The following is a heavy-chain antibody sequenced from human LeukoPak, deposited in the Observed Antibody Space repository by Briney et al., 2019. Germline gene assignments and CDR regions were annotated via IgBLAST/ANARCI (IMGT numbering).Heavy chain of an antibody. CDR1: GYTFASYG. V-gene: IGHV1-18*01. CDR3: AREPGVDTAMVTSFFDY. Sequence: ASVKVSCKASGYTFASYGISWVRQAPGQGLEWMGWISAYNGSTNYAQKLQGRVTMTTDTSTSTAYMELRSLRSDDTAVYYCAREPGVDTAMVTSFFDYWGQGTLVTVSS. D-gene: IGHD5-18*01. J-gene: IGHJ4*02. CDR2: ISAYNGST.